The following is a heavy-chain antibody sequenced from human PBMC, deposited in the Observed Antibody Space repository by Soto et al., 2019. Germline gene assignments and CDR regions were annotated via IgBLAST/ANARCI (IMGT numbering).Heavy chain of an antibody. V-gene: IGHV4-30-4*01. J-gene: IGHJ4*02. CDR1: GGSISSGDYY. D-gene: IGHD1-20*01. CDR3: ARGVLSTGWYNCNDGSVYFDY. CDR2: IYYSGST. Sequence: SETLSLTCTVSGGSISSGDYYWSWIRQPPGKGLEWIGYIYYSGSTYYNPSLKSRVTISVDTSKNQFSLKLSSVTAADTAVYYCARGVLSTGWYNCNDGSVYFDYWGQGTLVTVSS.